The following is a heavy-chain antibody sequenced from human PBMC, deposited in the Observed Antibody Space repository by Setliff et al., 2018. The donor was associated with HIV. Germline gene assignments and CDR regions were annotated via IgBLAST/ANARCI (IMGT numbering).Heavy chain of an antibody. D-gene: IGHD1-26*01. CDR1: GGSISSYDYN. CDR2: IYYTGRT. CDR3: ARYRRGAEWFDP. Sequence: SETLSLTCTVSGGSISSYDYNWGWIRQPPGKGLEWIANIYYTGRTYYNPSLKSRVTVSVDTSKNQFSLKVTSLTAADTAVYYCARYRRGAEWFDPWGQGTLVTVSS. V-gene: IGHV4-39*01. J-gene: IGHJ5*02.